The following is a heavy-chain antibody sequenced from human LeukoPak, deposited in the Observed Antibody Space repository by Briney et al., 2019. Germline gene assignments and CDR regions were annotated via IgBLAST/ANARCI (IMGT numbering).Heavy chain of an antibody. Sequence: GESLQISCKGSGYSFTSSWIGWVRQLPGKGLEWMGVIYPGDSDTKYSPSFQGQVTISADKSISTAYLQWTSLKASDIAMYYCARLSGSYLGDAFDIWGRGTMVTVSS. D-gene: IGHD1-26*01. CDR3: ARLSGSYLGDAFDI. CDR2: IYPGDSDT. CDR1: GYSFTSSW. J-gene: IGHJ3*02. V-gene: IGHV5-51*01.